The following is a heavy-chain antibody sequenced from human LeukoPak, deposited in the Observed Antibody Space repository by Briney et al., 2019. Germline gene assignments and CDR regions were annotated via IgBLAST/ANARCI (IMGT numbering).Heavy chain of an antibody. CDR3: ASIAAAATYYYYGMDV. CDR2: IYYSGST. J-gene: IGHJ6*02. V-gene: IGHV4-30-4*01. CDR1: GGSTSSGDYY. D-gene: IGHD6-13*01. Sequence: PSQTLSLTCTVSGGSTSSGDYYWSWIRQPPGKGLEWIGYIYYSGSTYYNPSLKSRVTISVDTSKNQFSLKLSSVTAADTAVYYCASIAAAATYYYYGMDVWGQGTTVTVSS.